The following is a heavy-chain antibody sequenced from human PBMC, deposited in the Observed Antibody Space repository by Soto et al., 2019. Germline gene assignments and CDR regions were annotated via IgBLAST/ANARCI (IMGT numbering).Heavy chain of an antibody. Sequence: QVLLQQWGAGLLQPSETLSLTCAVYGGSFSSYYWRWVRQPPGKGLEWFGQINHRGRTHYNQSLRSRVALSLDASKTQFTLTLSSVTAADTSVYYCARTSRFDSWGQGTLVTVSS. J-gene: IGHJ4*02. CDR2: INHRGRT. V-gene: IGHV4-34*01. D-gene: IGHD6-6*01. CDR1: GGSFSSYY. CDR3: ARTSRFDS.